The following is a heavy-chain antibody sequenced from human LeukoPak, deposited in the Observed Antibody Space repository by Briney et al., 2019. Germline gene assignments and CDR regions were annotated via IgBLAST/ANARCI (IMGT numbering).Heavy chain of an antibody. CDR1: GDSISSSNW. D-gene: IGHD3-10*01. V-gene: IGHV4-4*02. J-gene: IGHJ3*02. CDR2: IYHTGDT. CDR3: ARDTGGRGRLDAFDI. Sequence: SGTLSLTCAVSGDSISSSNWWIWVRQPPGKGLEWIGEIYHTGDTNYNPSLKSRVTIFLDKSKNQFSLKLSSVTAADTAMYYCARDTGGRGRLDAFDIWGQGTMVTVSS.